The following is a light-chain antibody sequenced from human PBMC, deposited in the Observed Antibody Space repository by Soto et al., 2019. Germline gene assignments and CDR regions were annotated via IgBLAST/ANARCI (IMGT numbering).Light chain of an antibody. CDR1: SSDVGSYNL. Sequence: SVLAQPASLSGSPGQSITISCTGTSSDVGSYNLVSWYQQHPGKAPKLMIYEVSKRPSGVSNRFSGSKSGNTASLTISGLQAEDEADYYCCSYAGSSLYVFGTGTKVTVL. CDR2: EVS. V-gene: IGLV2-23*02. CDR3: CSYAGSSLYV. J-gene: IGLJ1*01.